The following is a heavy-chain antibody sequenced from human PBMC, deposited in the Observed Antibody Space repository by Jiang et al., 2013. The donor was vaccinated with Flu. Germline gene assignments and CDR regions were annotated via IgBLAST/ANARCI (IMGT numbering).Heavy chain of an antibody. V-gene: IGHV3-30*18. D-gene: IGHD3-16*01. CDR3: AKDCPLPGKRYAGWFDP. Sequence: QLVESGGAVVQPGRSLRLSCAGSGFTFSNYAIHWVRQAPGKGLEWVAVISYDGTIQYYGDSVKGRFTISRDNSKNAVYLQMNSLRAEDTAVYYCAKDCPLPGKRYAGWFDPWGQGTLVTVSS. CDR2: ISYDGTIQ. J-gene: IGHJ5*02. CDR1: GFTFSNYA.